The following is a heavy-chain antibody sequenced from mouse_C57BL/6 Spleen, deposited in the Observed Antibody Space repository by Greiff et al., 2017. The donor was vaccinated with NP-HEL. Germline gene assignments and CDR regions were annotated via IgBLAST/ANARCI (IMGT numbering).Heavy chain of an antibody. CDR2: ISSGSSTI. D-gene: IGHD1-1*02. Sequence: EVMLVESGGGLVKPGGSLKLSCAASGFTFSDYGMHWVRQAPEKGLEWVAYISSGSSTIYYADTVKGRFTISRDNAKNTLFLQMTSLRSEDTAMYYCARRNYGVGYFDVWGTGTTVTVSS. V-gene: IGHV5-17*01. CDR1: GFTFSDYG. J-gene: IGHJ1*03. CDR3: ARRNYGVGYFDV.